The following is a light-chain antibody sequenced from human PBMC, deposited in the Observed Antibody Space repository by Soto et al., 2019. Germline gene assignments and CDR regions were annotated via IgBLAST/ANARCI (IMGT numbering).Light chain of an antibody. CDR2: WAS. CDR3: QQYYSTPLLT. Sequence: DIVMTQSPDTLAVSLGERATINCKSSQRVLYSSNNKNYLAWYQQKPGQPPKLLIYWASTRESGVPDRFSGSGSGTDFTLTFSSLQAEDVAVCDGQQYYSTPLLTCGGGTEVEIK. CDR1: QRVLYSSNNKNY. J-gene: IGKJ4*01. V-gene: IGKV4-1*01.